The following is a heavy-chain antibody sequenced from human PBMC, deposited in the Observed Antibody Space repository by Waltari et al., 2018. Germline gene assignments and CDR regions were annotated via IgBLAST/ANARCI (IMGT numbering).Heavy chain of an antibody. J-gene: IGHJ4*02. CDR1: GGTFSSYA. D-gene: IGHD3-22*01. CDR3: AREEDSSGCFDY. V-gene: IGHV1-69*13. Sequence: VQLVQSGAEVKKPGSSVKVSCKASGGTFSSYAISWVRQAPGQGLEWMGGVSPIFAPANYARKFQGRVTSTADESTSTAYMELSSLRSEDTAVYYCAREEDSSGCFDYWGQGTLVTVSS. CDR2: VSPIFAPA.